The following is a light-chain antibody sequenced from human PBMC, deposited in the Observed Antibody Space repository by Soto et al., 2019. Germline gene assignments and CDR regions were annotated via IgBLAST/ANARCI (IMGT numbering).Light chain of an antibody. V-gene: IGLV1-40*01. J-gene: IGLJ3*02. CDR1: SSNIGAGYD. CDR2: GNS. CDR3: QSYDSSLSGWV. Sequence: QSALTQPPSVSGAPGQRVTISCTGSSSNIGAGYDVHWYQQLPETAPKFLIYGNSNRPSGVPDRFSGSKSGTSASLAITGLQAEDEADYYCQSYDSSLSGWVFGGGTKLTVL.